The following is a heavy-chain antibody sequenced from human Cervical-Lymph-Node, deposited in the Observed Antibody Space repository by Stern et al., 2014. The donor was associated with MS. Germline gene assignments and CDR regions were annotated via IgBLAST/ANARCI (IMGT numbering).Heavy chain of an antibody. D-gene: IGHD3-3*02. CDR2: IYYSGST. CDR1: GGSVSSGSYY. Sequence: VQLQESGPGLVKPSETLSLTCTVSGGSVSSGSYYWSWIRQPPGKGLEWIGYIYYSGSTNYNPSLKSRVTISVDTSKNQFSLKLSSVTAADTAVYYCARDSVFGVVGTFDYWGQGTLVTVSS. CDR3: ARDSVFGVVGTFDY. V-gene: IGHV4-61*01. J-gene: IGHJ4*02.